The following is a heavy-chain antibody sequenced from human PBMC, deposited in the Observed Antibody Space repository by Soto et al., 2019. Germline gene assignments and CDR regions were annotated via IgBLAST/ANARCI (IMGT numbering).Heavy chain of an antibody. D-gene: IGHD3-10*01. CDR2: INPSGGST. Sequence: QVQLVQSGAEVKKPGASVKVSCKASGYTFTSYYMHWVRQAPGQGLEWMGIINPSGGSTSYAQKWWGGVAMTGDTSTGTVYMGLSSRRSVDPAVYYCARDHNYYDSGSGFVGMDFWGQGTTVTVSS. CDR3: ARDHNYYDSGSGFVGMDF. J-gene: IGHJ6*02. V-gene: IGHV1-46*04. CDR1: GYTFTSYY.